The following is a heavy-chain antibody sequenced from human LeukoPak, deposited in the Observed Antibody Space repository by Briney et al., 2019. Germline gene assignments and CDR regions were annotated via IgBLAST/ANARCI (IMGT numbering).Heavy chain of an antibody. CDR3: ANAHYDSSGRPDAFDI. D-gene: IGHD3-22*01. V-gene: IGHV3-30*02. CDR2: IRYDGSNK. Sequence: PGGSLRLSCAASGFTFSSYGMHWVRQAPGKGLEWVAFIRYDGSNKYYADSVKGRFTIPRDNSKNTLYLQMNSLRAEDTAVYYCANAHYDSSGRPDAFDIWGQGTMVTVSS. CDR1: GFTFSSYG. J-gene: IGHJ3*02.